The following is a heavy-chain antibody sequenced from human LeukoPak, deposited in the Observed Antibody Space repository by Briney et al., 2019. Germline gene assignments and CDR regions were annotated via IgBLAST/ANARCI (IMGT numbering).Heavy chain of an antibody. V-gene: IGHV3-74*01. Sequence: GGSLRLSCAASGFTFKKYWMHWVRQDPRQGLVWVSRINGDGRNINYADSVRGRFTISRDNAKNTLYLQMNTLRVEDTAVYYCTRDLMDYDVSTGLHHYYMDVWGQGTTVTVSS. CDR1: GFTFKKYW. CDR2: INGDGRNI. J-gene: IGHJ6*02. CDR3: TRDLMDYDVSTGLHHYYMDV. D-gene: IGHD3-9*01.